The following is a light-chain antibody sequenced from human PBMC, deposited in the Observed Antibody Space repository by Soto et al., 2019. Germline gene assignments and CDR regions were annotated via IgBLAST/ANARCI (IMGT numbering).Light chain of an antibody. CDR1: QSVSNY. CDR2: DAS. Sequence: DIALTQSPATLSLSPGETATLSCRASQSVSNYLAWYQQKLDQPPRLVIYDASNRATGIPARFSGSGSGTDFTLTISSLGPEDSAVYYFQQRSNWPPTFGQGTKLEIK. CDR3: QQRSNWPPT. V-gene: IGKV3-11*01. J-gene: IGKJ2*01.